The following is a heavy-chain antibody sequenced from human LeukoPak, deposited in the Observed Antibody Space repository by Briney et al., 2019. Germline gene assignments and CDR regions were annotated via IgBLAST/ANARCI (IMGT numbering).Heavy chain of an antibody. V-gene: IGHV5-10-1*01. J-gene: IGHJ4*02. CDR2: IDPSDSYT. Sequence: GESLKISCKGSGYRFTSYWIGWVRQMPGKGLEWMGRIDPSDSYTNYSPSFQGHVTISADKSISTAYLQWSSLKASDTAMYYCARLPSGYQENWGQGTLVTVSS. D-gene: IGHD6-13*01. CDR3: ARLPSGYQEN. CDR1: GYRFTSYW.